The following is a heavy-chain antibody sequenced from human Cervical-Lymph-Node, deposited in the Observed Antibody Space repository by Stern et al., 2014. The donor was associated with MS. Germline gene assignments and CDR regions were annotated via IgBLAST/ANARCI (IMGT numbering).Heavy chain of an antibody. J-gene: IGHJ6*02. CDR3: VTREGGSRDYELLYRYGMDV. CDR1: GDSLTELY. CDR2: FDPEYGET. D-gene: IGHD2-2*02. Sequence: QVQLVQSGAEVKTPGASVRVSCKVSGDSLTELYMHWVRQAPGKGLEWMGGFDPEYGETLGAPQCHGRVTVTENKSADTACMEMSSQRSDDTAVYYCVTREGGSRDYELLYRYGMDVWGQGTTVSVSS. V-gene: IGHV1-24*01.